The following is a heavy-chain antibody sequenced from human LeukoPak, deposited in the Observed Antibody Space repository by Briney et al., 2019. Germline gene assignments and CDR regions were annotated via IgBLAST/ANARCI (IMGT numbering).Heavy chain of an antibody. CDR1: GGPISSYY. J-gene: IGHJ4*02. CDR2: IYYSGST. Sequence: SETLSLTCTVSGGPISSYYWSWIRQPPRKGLEGIGYIYYSGSTNYNPSLKSRVTISVDTSKNQFSLKLSSVTAADTAVYYCARRGYCSGTSCYSFDFWGQGTLVTVSS. D-gene: IGHD2-2*01. CDR3: ARRGYCSGTSCYSFDF. V-gene: IGHV4-59*08.